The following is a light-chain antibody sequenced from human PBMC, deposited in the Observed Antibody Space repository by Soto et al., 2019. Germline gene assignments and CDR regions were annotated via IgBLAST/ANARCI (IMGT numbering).Light chain of an antibody. J-gene: IGKJ2*01. CDR1: EGVSAY. CDR2: DTS. V-gene: IGKV3D-11*01. Sequence: DIVLTQTPATLSLSPGERATFSCRSSEGVSAYLNWYQHKLGQPPSLLIYDTSKWATGIPDRFSGSRSRTDFTRTIRSLESEVFAVYYCTLRRTFMYTFGQGTKLEIK. CDR3: TLRRTFMYT.